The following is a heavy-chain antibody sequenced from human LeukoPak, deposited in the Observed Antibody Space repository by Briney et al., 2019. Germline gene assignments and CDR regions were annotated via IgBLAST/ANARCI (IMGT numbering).Heavy chain of an antibody. J-gene: IGHJ4*02. CDR1: GGSFSGYY. CDR2: IYYSGST. D-gene: IGHD3-16*01. Sequence: SETLSLTCAVYGGSFSGYYWSWIRQPPGKGLEWIGYIYYSGSTNYNPSLKSRVTISVDTSKNQFSLKLSSVTAADTAVYYCAREWGTGQLDYWGQGTLVTVSS. CDR3: AREWGTGQLDY. V-gene: IGHV4-59*01.